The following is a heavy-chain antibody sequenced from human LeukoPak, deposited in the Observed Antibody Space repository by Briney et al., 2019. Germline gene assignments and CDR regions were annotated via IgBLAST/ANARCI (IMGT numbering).Heavy chain of an antibody. Sequence: PGGSLRLSCAASGFTFSSYAMSWVRQAPGKGLEWVSAISGSGGSTYYADSVKGRFTISRDNSKNTLYLQMNSLRAEDTAVYYCAKDVATMVRGVTSYDYWGQGTLVTVSS. CDR3: AKDVATMVRGVTSYDY. V-gene: IGHV3-23*01. D-gene: IGHD3-10*01. CDR1: GFTFSSYA. J-gene: IGHJ4*02. CDR2: ISGSGGST.